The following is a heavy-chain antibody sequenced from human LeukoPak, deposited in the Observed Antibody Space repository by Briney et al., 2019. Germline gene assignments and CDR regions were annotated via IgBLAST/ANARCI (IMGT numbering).Heavy chain of an antibody. Sequence: SETLSLTCAVSGDSISTSNSYWGWIRRPPGKGLEWVGSIYYSGNTYYNPSLKSRVTKSVDTSKNQFSLKLTSVTAADTAVYYCARQTGVGLFILPGGRGTLVTVSS. CDR2: IYYSGNT. CDR1: GDSISTSNSY. D-gene: IGHD3-3*01. J-gene: IGHJ4*02. V-gene: IGHV4-39*01. CDR3: ARQTGVGLFILP.